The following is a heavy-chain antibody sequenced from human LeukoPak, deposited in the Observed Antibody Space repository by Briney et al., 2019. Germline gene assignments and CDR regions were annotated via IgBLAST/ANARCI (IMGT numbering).Heavy chain of an antibody. CDR3: ARVRGDYNYDY. CDR1: GFTFSNYW. CDR2: INQGGSEK. Sequence: GGSLRLSCAASGFTFSNYWMNWVRQAPGKGLEWVANINQGGSEKSYVDSVKGRFTISRDNAKNSLSLQMDSLRAEDTAVYYCARVRGDYNYDYWGQGTLVTVSS. D-gene: IGHD3-9*01. V-gene: IGHV3-7*01. J-gene: IGHJ4*02.